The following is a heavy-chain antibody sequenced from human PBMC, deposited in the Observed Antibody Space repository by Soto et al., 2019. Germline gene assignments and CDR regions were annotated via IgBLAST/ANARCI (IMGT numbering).Heavy chain of an antibody. V-gene: IGHV1-3*01. CDR3: ARDMGFGLSDY. CDR1: GYTFTNYA. J-gene: IGHJ4*02. D-gene: IGHD3-10*01. CDR2: INAGNGNT. Sequence: QVQLVQSGAEVKKPGASVKVSCKASGYTFTNYAIDWVRQAPGQRLEWMGWINAGNGNTKYSHKFLGRVPITRDTSGSTAYTELSSLRSEDTAVYFCARDMGFGLSDYWGQGIRVTVSS.